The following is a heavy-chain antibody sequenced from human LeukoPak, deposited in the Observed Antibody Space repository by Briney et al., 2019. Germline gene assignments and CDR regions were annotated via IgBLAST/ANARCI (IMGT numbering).Heavy chain of an antibody. CDR1: GGSISSYY. CDR3: AGVRGYSYGSY. D-gene: IGHD5-18*01. CDR2: IYYSGST. V-gene: IGHV4-59*01. J-gene: IGHJ4*02. Sequence: SETLSLTCTVSGGSISSYYWSWIRQPPGKGLEWIGYIYYSGSTNYNPSLKSRVTISVDTSKNQFSLKLSSVTAADTAVYYCAGVRGYSYGSYWGQGTLVTVSS.